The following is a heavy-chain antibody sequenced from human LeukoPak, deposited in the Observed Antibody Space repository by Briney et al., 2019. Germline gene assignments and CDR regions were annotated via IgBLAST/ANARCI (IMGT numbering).Heavy chain of an antibody. CDR3: ARGPYYDFWSGYYFDY. D-gene: IGHD3-3*01. CDR2: IYYSGST. Sequence: SETLSLTCTVSGGSISSSSYYWGWIRQPPGKGLEWIGSIYYSGSTYYNPSLKSRVTISVDTSKNQFSLKLSSVTAADTAVYYCARGPYYDFWSGYYFDYWGQGTLVTVSS. J-gene: IGHJ4*02. V-gene: IGHV4-39*07. CDR1: GGSISSSSYY.